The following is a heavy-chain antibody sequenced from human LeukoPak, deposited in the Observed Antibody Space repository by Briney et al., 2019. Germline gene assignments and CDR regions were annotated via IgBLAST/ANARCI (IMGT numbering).Heavy chain of an antibody. CDR3: ARDSLYYYDSSGYSYFDY. J-gene: IGHJ4*02. Sequence: GGSLRLSCAASGFTFSSYAMHWVRQAPGKGLEWVAVISYDGSNKYYADSVKGRFTISRDNSKNTLYLQMNSLRAEDTAVYYCARDSLYYYDSSGYSYFDYWGQGTLVTVSS. CDR2: ISYDGSNK. V-gene: IGHV3-30-3*01. CDR1: GFTFSSYA. D-gene: IGHD3-22*01.